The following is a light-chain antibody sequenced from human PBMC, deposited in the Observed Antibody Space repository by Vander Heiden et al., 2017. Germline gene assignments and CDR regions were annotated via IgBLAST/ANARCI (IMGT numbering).Light chain of an antibody. CDR2: DAS. CDR3: QQYDNRLLT. Sequence: DLQLTQSPSSLSASVGDRVTITCQASQDISNYLNWYQQKPGKAPKLLIYDASNLETGVPSRFSGSGSGTDFTFTISSLQPEDIATYYCQQYDNRLLTFGPGTKVDIK. CDR1: QDISNY. V-gene: IGKV1-33*01. J-gene: IGKJ3*01.